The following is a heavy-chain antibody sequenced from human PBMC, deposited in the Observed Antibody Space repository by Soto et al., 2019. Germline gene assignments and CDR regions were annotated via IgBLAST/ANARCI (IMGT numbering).Heavy chain of an antibody. CDR3: ARVCGGDCHYGMDV. CDR1: GGSISSGGYY. CDR2: IYYSGST. D-gene: IGHD2-21*02. V-gene: IGHV4-31*01. Sequence: XESGPGLVKPSQTLSLTCTVSGGSISSGGYYWTWIRQHPGKGLEWIGYIYYSGSTYYNPXXXXXXTXXVDTSKNQFSLKLSSVTAADTAVYYCARVCGGDCHYGMDVWGQGTTVTVSS. J-gene: IGHJ6*02.